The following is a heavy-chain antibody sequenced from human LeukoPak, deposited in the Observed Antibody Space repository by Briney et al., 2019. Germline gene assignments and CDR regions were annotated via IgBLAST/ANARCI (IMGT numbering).Heavy chain of an antibody. Sequence: GGSLRLSCAASGFTFSSYAMSWVRQAPGKGLEWVSAISGSGGSTYYADSVKGRFTISRDNSKSTLYLQMNSLRAEDTAVYYCAKGLTYYYDSSGYLGDYWGQGTLVTVSS. D-gene: IGHD3-22*01. J-gene: IGHJ4*02. CDR3: AKGLTYYYDSSGYLGDY. CDR2: ISGSGGST. CDR1: GFTFSSYA. V-gene: IGHV3-23*01.